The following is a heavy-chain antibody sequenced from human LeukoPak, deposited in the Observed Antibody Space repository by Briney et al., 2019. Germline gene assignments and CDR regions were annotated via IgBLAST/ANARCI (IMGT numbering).Heavy chain of an antibody. V-gene: IGHV4-39*07. CDR1: GGSMISSSHY. CDR3: AYDSSGLNWFDP. CDR2: IYYSGSI. J-gene: IGHJ5*02. Sequence: SETLSLTCTVSGGSMISSSHYWGWIRQPPGKGLEWIGSIYYSGSIYHNPSLKSRVTISVDTSKNQFSLKLSSVTAADTAVYYCAYDSSGLNWFDPWGQGTLVTVSS. D-gene: IGHD3-22*01.